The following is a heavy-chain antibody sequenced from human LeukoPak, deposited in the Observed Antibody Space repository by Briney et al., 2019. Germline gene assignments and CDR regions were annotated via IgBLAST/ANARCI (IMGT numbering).Heavy chain of an antibody. CDR3: ARVSDYDFWSGDPHLDY. J-gene: IGHJ4*02. CDR2: IYYSGST. Sequence: PSETLSLTCTVSGGSISSGGYYWSWIRQHPGKGLEWIGYIYYSGSTYYNPSLKSRVTISVDTSKNQFSLKLSSVTAADTAVYYCARVSDYDFWSGDPHLDYWGQGTLVTVSS. V-gene: IGHV4-31*03. D-gene: IGHD3-3*01. CDR1: GGSISSGGYY.